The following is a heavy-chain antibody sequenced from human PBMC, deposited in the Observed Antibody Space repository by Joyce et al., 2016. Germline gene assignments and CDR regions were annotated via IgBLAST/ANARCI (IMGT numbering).Heavy chain of an antibody. CDR1: GGSFSGYY. CDR3: ARGLSAFDYSNYAGYDY. CDR2: INHSGSN. D-gene: IGHD4-11*01. J-gene: IGHJ4*02. V-gene: IGHV4-34*01. Sequence: QVQLQQWGAGLLKPSETLSLTCAVYGGSFSGYYWSVIRQPPGKGLEWIGEINHSGSNNYTPSLESGVTISVDTSKNQFSLRLSSVTAADTAVYYCARGLSAFDYSNYAGYDYWGQGTLVTVSS.